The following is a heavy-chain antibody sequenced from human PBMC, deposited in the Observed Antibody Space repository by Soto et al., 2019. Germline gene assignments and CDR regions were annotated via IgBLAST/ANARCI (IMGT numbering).Heavy chain of an antibody. V-gene: IGHV4-59*01. D-gene: IGHD6-13*01. Sequence: SETLSLTCTVSGGAISSYYWSWIRQPPGKGLEWIGYIYYSGSTNYNPSLKSRVTISVDTSKNQLSLKLSSVTAADTAVYYCARLLGPIAATDYYYYGMDVWGQGTTFTVSS. CDR2: IYYSGST. CDR1: GGAISSYY. J-gene: IGHJ6*02. CDR3: ARLLGPIAATDYYYYGMDV.